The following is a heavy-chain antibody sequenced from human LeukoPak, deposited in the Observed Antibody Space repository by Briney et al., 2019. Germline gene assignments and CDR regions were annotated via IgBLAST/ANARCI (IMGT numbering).Heavy chain of an antibody. V-gene: IGHV4-39*07. CDR2: IYYSGRT. J-gene: IGHJ5*02. Sequence: SETLSLTCTVPGGSISSSSYYWGWIRQPPGKGLEWIGSIYYSGRTYYIPSLKSRFTISVDTSKNQFSLKLSSVTAADTAVYYCAIALGGSYFNWFDPWGQGTLVTVSS. D-gene: IGHD1-26*01. CDR1: GGSISSSSYY. CDR3: AIALGGSYFNWFDP.